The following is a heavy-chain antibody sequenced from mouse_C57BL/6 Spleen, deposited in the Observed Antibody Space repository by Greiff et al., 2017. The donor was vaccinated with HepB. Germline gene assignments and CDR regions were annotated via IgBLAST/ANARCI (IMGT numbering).Heavy chain of an antibody. V-gene: IGHV10-1*01. D-gene: IGHD2-3*01. CDR2: IRSKSNNYAT. Sequence: GGGLVQPKGSLKLSCAASGFSFNTYAMNWVRQAPGKGLEWVARIRSKSNNYATYYADSVKDRFTISRDDSESMLYLQMNNLKTEDTAMYYCVRHYVGYWGYFDVWGTGTTVTVSS. CDR3: VRHYVGYWGYFDV. J-gene: IGHJ1*03. CDR1: GFSFNTYA.